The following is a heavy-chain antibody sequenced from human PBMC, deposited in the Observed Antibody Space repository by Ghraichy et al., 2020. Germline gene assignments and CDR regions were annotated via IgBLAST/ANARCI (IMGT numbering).Heavy chain of an antibody. Sequence: SETLSLTCAVSGGSISSGGYSWSWIRQPPGKGLEWIGYIYHSGSTYYNPSLKSRVTISVDRSKNQFSLKLSSVTAADTAVYYCAKLKGSGRSSYYFDYWGQGTLVTVSS. V-gene: IGHV4-30-2*01. J-gene: IGHJ4*02. D-gene: IGHD3-10*01. CDR2: IYHSGST. CDR3: AKLKGSGRSSYYFDY. CDR1: GGSISSGGYS.